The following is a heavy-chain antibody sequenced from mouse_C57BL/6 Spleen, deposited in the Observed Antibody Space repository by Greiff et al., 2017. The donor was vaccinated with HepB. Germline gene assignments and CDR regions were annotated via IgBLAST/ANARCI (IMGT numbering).Heavy chain of an antibody. CDR1: GYTFTDYY. CDR2: INPYNGGT. CDR3: ALNWVYAMDY. Sequence: VQLKESGPVLVKPGASVKMSCKASGYTFTDYYMNWVKQSHGKSLEWIGVINPYNGGTSYNQKFKGKATLTVDKSSSTAYMELNSLTSEDSAVYYCALNWVYAMDYWGQGTSVTVSS. D-gene: IGHD4-1*01. V-gene: IGHV1-19*01. J-gene: IGHJ4*01.